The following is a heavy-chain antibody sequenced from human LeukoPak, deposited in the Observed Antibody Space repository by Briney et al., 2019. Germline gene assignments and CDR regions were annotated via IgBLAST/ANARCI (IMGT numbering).Heavy chain of an antibody. CDR1: GGSISSSSYY. CDR2: VYYSGST. CDR3: VRDGVDTAMGARYFDY. D-gene: IGHD5-18*01. V-gene: IGHV4-39*07. J-gene: IGHJ4*02. Sequence: SETLSLTCTVSGGSISSSSYYWGWIRQPPGKGLEWIGSVYYSGSTNYNPSLKSRVTISVDTSKNQFSLKLSSVTAADTAVYYCVRDGVDTAMGARYFDYWGQGTLVTVSS.